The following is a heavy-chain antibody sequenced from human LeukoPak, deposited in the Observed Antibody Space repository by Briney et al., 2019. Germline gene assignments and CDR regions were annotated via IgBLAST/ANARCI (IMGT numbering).Heavy chain of an antibody. CDR1: GFTFSDYY. CDR3: ARVGDTAMPGLYYYYMDV. CDR2: ISSSGSTI. V-gene: IGHV3-11*04. J-gene: IGHJ6*03. Sequence: GGSLRLSCAASGFTFSDYYMSWIRQAPGKGLEWVSYISSSGSTIYYADSVKGRFTISRDNAKNSLYLQMNSLRAEDTAVYYCARVGDTAMPGLYYYYMDVWGKGTTVTVPS. D-gene: IGHD5-18*01.